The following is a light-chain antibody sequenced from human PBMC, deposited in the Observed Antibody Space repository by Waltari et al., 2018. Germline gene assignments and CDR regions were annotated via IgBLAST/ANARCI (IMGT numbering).Light chain of an antibody. CDR2: EVS. J-gene: IGLJ3*02. V-gene: IGLV2-14*01. CDR3: SSYTSSSTLV. CDR1: SSDVGGYNY. Sequence: QSALTQPASVSGSPGQSITISCTGTSSDVGGYNYVSWYQQDPGKVPKLMIYEVSNRPSGVSNRFSGSKSGNTASLTISGLQAEDEADYYCSSYTSSSTLVFGGGTKLTVL.